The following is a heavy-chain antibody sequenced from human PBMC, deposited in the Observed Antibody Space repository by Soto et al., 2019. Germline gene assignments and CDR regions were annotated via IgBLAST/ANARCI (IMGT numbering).Heavy chain of an antibody. Sequence: PGGSCRPSCPVPGCTCSSYGKNSGRLAPGKGLEWVSYISSSSSTIYYAGSVKGRFTISRENAKNSLYLQMNSLRAEDTAVYYCARSRAAPGGFDPWGQGTLVTVSS. CDR1: GCTCSSYG. V-gene: IGHV3-48*01. D-gene: IGHD3-10*01. CDR3: ARSRAAPGGFDP. J-gene: IGHJ5*02. CDR2: ISSSSSTI.